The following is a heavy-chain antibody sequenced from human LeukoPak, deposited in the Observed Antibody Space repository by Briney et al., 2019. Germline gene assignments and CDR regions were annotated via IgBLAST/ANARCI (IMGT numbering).Heavy chain of an antibody. CDR1: GFSFDDYV. Sequence: PGGSLRLSCAASGFSFDDYVIHWVRQAPGKGLEWVSLISGDGGNTYYADSVKGRFTISRDNSKNSLYLQMNSLRTEDTALYYCAKDRNYGDYLNYWGQGTLVTVSS. CDR3: AKDRNYGDYLNY. J-gene: IGHJ4*02. CDR2: ISGDGGNT. V-gene: IGHV3-43*02. D-gene: IGHD4-17*01.